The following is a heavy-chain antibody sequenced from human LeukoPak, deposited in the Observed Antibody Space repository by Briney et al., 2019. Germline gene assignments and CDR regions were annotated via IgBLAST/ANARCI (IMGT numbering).Heavy chain of an antibody. CDR2: LYTGNRT. V-gene: IGHV3-66*01. Sequence: GGSLRLSCAASGFTVSVNYMGWVRQAPGKGLEWVSVLYTGNRTYYGDSVKGRFTISRDNSKNTLFPEMNILRAEDTAVYYCVRDFSGDFAIRVVWGQGTTVTVSS. J-gene: IGHJ6*02. CDR1: GFTVSVNY. D-gene: IGHD2-21*01. CDR3: VRDFSGDFAIRVV.